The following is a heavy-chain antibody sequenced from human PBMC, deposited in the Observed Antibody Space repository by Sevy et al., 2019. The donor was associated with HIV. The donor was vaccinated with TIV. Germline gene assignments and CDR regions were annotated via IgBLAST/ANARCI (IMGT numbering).Heavy chain of an antibody. D-gene: IGHD6-19*01. Sequence: GGSLRLSCAASGFTFSDHYMDWVRQAPGKGLEWVGRIRNKANRYTTEYAASVKGRFTISRDDSKNSLYLQMNSLKTEDTAWYYCVRAVAGGVDYWGQGTLVTVSS. CDR1: GFTFSDHY. CDR3: VRAVAGGVDY. V-gene: IGHV3-72*01. J-gene: IGHJ4*02. CDR2: IRNKANRYTT.